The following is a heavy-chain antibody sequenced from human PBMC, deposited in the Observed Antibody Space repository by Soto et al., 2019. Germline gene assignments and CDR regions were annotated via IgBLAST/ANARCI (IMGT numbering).Heavy chain of an antibody. Sequence: ASVKVSCKASGYTFTGYYMHWVRQAPGQGLEWMGWINPNSGGTNYAQKFQGWVTMTRDTSISTAYMELSRLRSDDTAVYYCAREDYYGSGSSFDYWGQGTLVTVSS. CDR3: AREDYYGSGSSFDY. CDR1: GYTFTGYY. V-gene: IGHV1-2*04. CDR2: INPNSGGT. D-gene: IGHD3-10*01. J-gene: IGHJ4*02.